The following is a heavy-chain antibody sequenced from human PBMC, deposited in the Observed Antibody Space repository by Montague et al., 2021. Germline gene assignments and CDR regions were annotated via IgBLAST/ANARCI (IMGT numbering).Heavy chain of an antibody. D-gene: IGHD3-16*01. CDR2: IYDSGTT. V-gene: IGHV4-59*12. CDR1: GGYISEFY. Sequence: SETLSLTCTVTGGYISEFYWSWIRQPPEKGLEWIGYIYDSGTTNYNPSLKSRVTISADTSMNQFSLNLRSVTAADTAVYFCARSLGVSASFDYWGQGTLVTVSS. CDR3: ARSLGVSASFDY. J-gene: IGHJ4*02.